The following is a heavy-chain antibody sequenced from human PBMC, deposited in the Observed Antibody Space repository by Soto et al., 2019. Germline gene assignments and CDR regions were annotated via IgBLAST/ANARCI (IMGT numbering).Heavy chain of an antibody. J-gene: IGHJ6*02. CDR1: GYNFTSYW. CDR2: IDPSDSYT. D-gene: IGHD3-9*01. Sequence: PGESLKISCKGSGYNFTSYWISWVRQMPGKGLEWMGRIDPSDSYTNYSPSFQGHVTISADKSISTAYLQWSSLKASDSAMYYCARVGAYYDILTGYPSYYYYGMDVWGPGTTVTVSS. V-gene: IGHV5-10-1*01. CDR3: ARVGAYYDILTGYPSYYYYGMDV.